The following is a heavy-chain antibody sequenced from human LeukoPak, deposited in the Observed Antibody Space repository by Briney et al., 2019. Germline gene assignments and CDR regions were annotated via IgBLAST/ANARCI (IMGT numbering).Heavy chain of an antibody. V-gene: IGHV3-48*03. CDR1: GFTFSSYE. CDR2: VSSSGPTV. J-gene: IGHJ5*02. D-gene: IGHD6-19*01. CDR3: ASATVAGKRLWYDP. Sequence: GGSLRLSCAASGFTFSSYEMNWVRQAPGKGLEWVSYVSSSGPTVYYADSVKGRFTISRDNAKNSVYLQVNSLRAEDTAVYYCASATVAGKRLWYDPWGQGTLVTVSS.